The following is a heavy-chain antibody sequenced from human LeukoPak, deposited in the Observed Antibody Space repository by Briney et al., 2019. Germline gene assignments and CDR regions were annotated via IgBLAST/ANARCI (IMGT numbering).Heavy chain of an antibody. Sequence: ASVKVSCKVSGYFLTELSMHWVRQAPGKGLEWMGGFDPEDGETIYAQKFQGRVTMTEDTSTDTAYMELSSLRSEDTAVYYCATEAYGSGSYYRFDYWGQGTLVTVSS. J-gene: IGHJ4*02. CDR3: ATEAYGSGSYYRFDY. CDR2: FDPEDGET. V-gene: IGHV1-24*01. D-gene: IGHD3-10*01. CDR1: GYFLTELS.